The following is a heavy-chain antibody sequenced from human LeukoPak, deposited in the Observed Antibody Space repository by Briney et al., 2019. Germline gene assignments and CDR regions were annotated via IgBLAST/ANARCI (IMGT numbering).Heavy chain of an antibody. D-gene: IGHD6-19*01. Sequence: ASVKVSCKASGYTFTSYGISWVRQAPGQGLEWMGWISAYNGNTNYAQKLQGRVTMTTDTSTSTAYMELRSLRSDDTAVYYCARDLIAVAKYNWFDPWAREPWSPSPQ. CDR2: ISAYNGNT. V-gene: IGHV1-18*01. CDR3: ARDLIAVAKYNWFDP. CDR1: GYTFTSYG. J-gene: IGHJ5*02.